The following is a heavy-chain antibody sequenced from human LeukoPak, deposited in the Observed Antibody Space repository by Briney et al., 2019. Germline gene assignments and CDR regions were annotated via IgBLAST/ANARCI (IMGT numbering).Heavy chain of an antibody. J-gene: IGHJ6*03. Sequence: PSETLSLTCTVSGGSISSSSYYWGWIRQPPGKGLEWIGSIYYSGSTYYNPSLKSRVTISVDTSKNQFSLKLSSVTAADTAVFYCARLYARFAYYYMDVWGKGTTVTVSS. CDR2: IYYSGST. V-gene: IGHV4-39*01. D-gene: IGHD2-8*01. CDR1: GGSISSSSYY. CDR3: ARLYARFAYYYMDV.